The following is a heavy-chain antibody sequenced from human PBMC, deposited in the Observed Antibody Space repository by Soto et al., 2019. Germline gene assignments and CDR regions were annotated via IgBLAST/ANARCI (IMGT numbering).Heavy chain of an antibody. CDR1: GGSFSDYY. CDR3: ARAVGPRGTIQYQSFFDC. Sequence: SETLSLTCAVYGGSFSDYYWTWVRQAPGRGLEWIGEINHSGSTYYNPSLKSRGTISVDTSQNQFSLKLSYVTDAYTAVYSCARAVGPRGTIQYQSFFDCWDRGNRGLVSS. J-gene: IGHJ4*02. CDR2: INHSGST. D-gene: IGHD2-2*02. V-gene: IGHV4-34*01.